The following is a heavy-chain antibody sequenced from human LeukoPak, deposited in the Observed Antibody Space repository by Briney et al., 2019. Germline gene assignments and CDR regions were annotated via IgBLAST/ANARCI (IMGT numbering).Heavy chain of an antibody. CDR3: AKDRGPLPRGHDI. J-gene: IGHJ3*02. CDR1: GFTFSSYA. CDR2: ISGSGGST. D-gene: IGHD3-10*01. V-gene: IGHV3-23*01. Sequence: LTGGSLRLSCAASGFTFSSYAMSWVRQAPGKGLEWVSAISGSGGSTYYADSVKGRFTISRDNSKNTLYLQMNSLRAEDTAVYYCAKDRGPLPRGHDIWGQGTTVTVSS.